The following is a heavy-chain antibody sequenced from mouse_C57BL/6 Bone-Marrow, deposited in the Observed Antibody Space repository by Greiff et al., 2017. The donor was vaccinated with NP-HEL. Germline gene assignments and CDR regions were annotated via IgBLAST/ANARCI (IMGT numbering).Heavy chain of an antibody. V-gene: IGHV4-1*01. J-gene: IGHJ3*01. CDR1: GIDFSRYW. D-gene: IGHD1-1*01. CDR2: INPDSSTI. CDR3: ARPLYGSSYGFAY. Sequence: EVQLQQSGGGLVQPGGSLKLSCAASGIDFSRYWMSWVRRAPGKGLEWIGEINPDSSTINYAPSLKDKVIIYRDNAKNTLYLQMSKVRSEDTALYYCARPLYGSSYGFAYWGQGTLVTVSA.